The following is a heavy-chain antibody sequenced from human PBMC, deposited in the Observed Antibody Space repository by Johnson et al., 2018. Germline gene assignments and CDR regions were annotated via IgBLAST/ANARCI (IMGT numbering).Heavy chain of an antibody. CDR1: GGSISSGDYY. D-gene: IGHD6-13*01. CDR2: IYYSGST. V-gene: IGHV4-30-4*01. J-gene: IGHJ1*01. Sequence: VQLQESGPGLVKPSQTLSLTCTVSGGSISSGDYYWSWIRQPPGKDLEWIGYIYYSGSTYYNPSLKSRVTLSVDPSKNQFSLKLSSVTAADTAVYYCDARIAAAGTDAEYVQHWGQGTLVTVSS. CDR3: DARIAAAGTDAEYVQH.